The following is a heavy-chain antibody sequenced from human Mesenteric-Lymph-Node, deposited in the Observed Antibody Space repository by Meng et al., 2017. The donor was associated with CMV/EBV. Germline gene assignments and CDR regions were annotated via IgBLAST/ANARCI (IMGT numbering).Heavy chain of an antibody. CDR1: GYTFRKYA. CDR2: INTNTGDP. J-gene: IGHJ4*02. D-gene: IGHD5-12*01. CDR3: ARFLGGDDSYFDY. Sequence: KASGYTFRKYAMNWVRQAPGQGLEWMGWINTNTGDPVYAQDFTGRFVFSLDTSVSTAYLQISSLNTEDTAVYYCARFLGGDDSYFDYWGQGTLVTVSS. V-gene: IGHV7-4-1*02.